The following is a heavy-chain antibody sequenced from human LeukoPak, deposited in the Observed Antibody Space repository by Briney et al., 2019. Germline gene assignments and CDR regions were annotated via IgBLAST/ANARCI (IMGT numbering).Heavy chain of an antibody. V-gene: IGHV3-30*18. J-gene: IGHJ3*01. D-gene: IGHD6-19*01. Sequence: GRTLRLSCAASGFTFSSYGMHWVRQAPGKGLQWVADISYDGSSEYYADSVKGRFIISRDNSKNTLYLQVNSLRAEDTAVYYCAKDSDIAVAGTDDAFDLWGQGTMVTVSS. CDR1: GFTFSSYG. CDR2: ISYDGSSE. CDR3: AKDSDIAVAGTDDAFDL.